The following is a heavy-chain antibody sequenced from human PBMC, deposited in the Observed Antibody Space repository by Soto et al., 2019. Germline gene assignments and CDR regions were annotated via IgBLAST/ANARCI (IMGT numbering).Heavy chain of an antibody. CDR2: INVYNGET. Sequence: QVHLVQSGAEVKTPGASVKVSCKASGYTFSGYHMHWVRQAPGQGLEWMGWINVYNGETNIAQKFQGRVAMTRDTSITTAYVELSRLTFDDTAVYFCAREGATRRPSRPAIGWLESWGQGTLVTVSS. CDR1: GYTFSGYH. V-gene: IGHV1-2*02. CDR3: AREGATRRPSRPAIGWLES. J-gene: IGHJ5*01. D-gene: IGHD2-2*02.